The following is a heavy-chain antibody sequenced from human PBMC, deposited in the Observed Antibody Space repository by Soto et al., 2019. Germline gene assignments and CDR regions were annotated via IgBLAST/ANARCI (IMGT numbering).Heavy chain of an antibody. CDR1: GGSISSYY. J-gene: IGHJ4*02. D-gene: IGHD3-3*01. Sequence: SETLSLTCTVSGGSISSYYWSWIRQPPGKGLEWIGYIYYSGSTNYNPSLKSRVTISVDTSKNQFSLKLSSVTAADTAVYYCARGGWSGHGDYWGQGTLVTVSS. CDR3: ARGGWSGHGDY. CDR2: IYYSGST. V-gene: IGHV4-59*01.